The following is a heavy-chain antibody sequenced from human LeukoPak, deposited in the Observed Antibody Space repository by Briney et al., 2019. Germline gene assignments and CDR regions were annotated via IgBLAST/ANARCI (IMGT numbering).Heavy chain of an antibody. D-gene: IGHD2-21*02. J-gene: IGHJ3*02. Sequence: PGGSLRPSCAVSGFTFSNYWMHWVRQAPGKGLVWVSRINTDGSSTTYADSVKGRFTISRDNAKNTLYLQMNSLRAEDTAVYYCARDMEYCGGDCYAFDIWGQGTMVTVSS. CDR3: ARDMEYCGGDCYAFDI. CDR1: GFTFSNYW. CDR2: INTDGSST. V-gene: IGHV3-74*01.